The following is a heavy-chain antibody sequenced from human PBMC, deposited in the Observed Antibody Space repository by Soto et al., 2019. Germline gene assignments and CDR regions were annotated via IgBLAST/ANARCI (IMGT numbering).Heavy chain of an antibody. Sequence: QVQLQQWGAGLLKPSETLSLTCAVYGGSFSGYYWSWIRQPPGKGLEWIGEINHSGSTNYNPSLKSPVTISVDTAKNQFPLKLSSVTAADTAVDYWARGYCSVGSCHSRVFDPWGQGTLVTVSS. CDR3: ARGYCSVGSCHSRVFDP. D-gene: IGHD2-15*01. CDR1: GGSFSGYY. CDR2: INHSGST. J-gene: IGHJ5*02. V-gene: IGHV4-34*01.